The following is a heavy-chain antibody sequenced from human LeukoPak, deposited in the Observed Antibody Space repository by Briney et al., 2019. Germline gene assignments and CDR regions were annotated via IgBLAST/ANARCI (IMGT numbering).Heavy chain of an antibody. D-gene: IGHD3-3*01. CDR2: IIPIFGTA. CDR3: ARELPDFWSGYYREDPLYYFDY. CDR1: GGTFSSYA. J-gene: IGHJ4*02. V-gene: IGHV1-69*01. Sequence: ASVKVSCKASGGTFSSYAISWVRQAPGQGLEWMGGIIPIFGTANYAQKFQGRVTITADESTSTAYMELSSLRSEDTAVYYCARELPDFWSGYYREDPLYYFDYWGQGSLVTVSS.